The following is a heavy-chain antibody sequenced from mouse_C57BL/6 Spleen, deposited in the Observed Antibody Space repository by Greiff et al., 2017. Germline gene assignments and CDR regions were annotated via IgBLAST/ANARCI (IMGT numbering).Heavy chain of an antibody. CDR3: ARQEGYSNYAWFAY. Sequence: EVHLVESGGGLVQPGGSLKLSCAASGFTFSDYGMAWVRQAPRKGPEWVAFISNLAYSIYYADTVTGRFTISRENAKNTLYLEMSSRRSEDTAMYYCARQEGYSNYAWFAYWGQGTLVTVSA. CDR1: GFTFSDYG. CDR2: ISNLAYSI. V-gene: IGHV5-15*01. J-gene: IGHJ3*01. D-gene: IGHD2-5*01.